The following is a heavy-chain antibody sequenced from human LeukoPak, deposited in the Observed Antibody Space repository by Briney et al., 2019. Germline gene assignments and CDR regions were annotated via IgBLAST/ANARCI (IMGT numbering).Heavy chain of an antibody. D-gene: IGHD4-17*01. Sequence: SQTLCLTCTVSGGSISSGDYYWSWIRQPPGKGLEWIGYIYYSGSTYYNPSLKSRVTISVDTSKNQFSLKLSSVTAADTAVYYCAREARTVTTFDYWGQGTLVTVSS. CDR3: AREARTVTTFDY. J-gene: IGHJ4*02. CDR1: GGSISSGDYY. V-gene: IGHV4-30-4*01. CDR2: IYYSGST.